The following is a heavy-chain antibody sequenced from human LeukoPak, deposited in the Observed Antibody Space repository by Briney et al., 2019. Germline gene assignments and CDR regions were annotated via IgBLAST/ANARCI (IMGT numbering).Heavy chain of an antibody. CDR3: SKEASPSVILTGYGALDN. V-gene: IGHV3-23*01. Sequence: PGGSLRLSCAASGFSFSSYAMSWVRQAPGKGLEWVSGISGSGGSTYYADSVKGRFTVSRDNSKNTLYLQMNSLRGEDTAVYYCSKEASPSVILTGYGALDNWGQGTLVTVSS. J-gene: IGHJ4*02. D-gene: IGHD3-9*01. CDR2: ISGSGGST. CDR1: GFSFSSYA.